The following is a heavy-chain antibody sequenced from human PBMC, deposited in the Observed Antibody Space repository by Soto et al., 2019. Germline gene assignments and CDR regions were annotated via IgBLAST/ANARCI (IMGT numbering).Heavy chain of an antibody. CDR1: GFTFSNAW. Sequence: EVQLVESGGGLVKPGGSLRLSCAASGFTFSNAWMNWVRQAPGKGLEWVGRIKSKTDGGTTDYAAPVKGRFTISRDDSKNTLYLQMNSLKTEDTAVYYCTTDLSGSGSYYMRGYYFDYWGQGTLVTVSS. CDR3: TTDLSGSGSYYMRGYYFDY. CDR2: IKSKTDGGTT. J-gene: IGHJ4*02. V-gene: IGHV3-15*07. D-gene: IGHD3-10*01.